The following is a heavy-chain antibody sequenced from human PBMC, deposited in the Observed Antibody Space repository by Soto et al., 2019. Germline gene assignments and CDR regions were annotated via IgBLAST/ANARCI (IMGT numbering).Heavy chain of an antibody. CDR2: IKEDGSEK. V-gene: IGHV3-7*03. D-gene: IGHD3-10*01. Sequence: PGGSLRLSCAASGFSFSTYWMSWVRQVPGKGLEWLANIKEDGSEKYYVDSVKGRFTISRDNAKYSLYLQMNSLRADDTAVYYCARDWGGLGYWGQGALVTVS. J-gene: IGHJ4*02. CDR3: ARDWGGLGY. CDR1: GFSFSTYW.